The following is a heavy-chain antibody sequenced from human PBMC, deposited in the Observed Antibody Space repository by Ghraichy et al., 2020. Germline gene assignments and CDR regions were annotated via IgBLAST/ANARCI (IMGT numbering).Heavy chain of an antibody. J-gene: IGHJ4*02. D-gene: IGHD4-11*01. CDR2: TSSDGSKE. CDR3: ATQHSASFSYYFDY. CDR1: GLSFIPYA. Sequence: GESLNISCAASGLSFIPYAMHWVRQAPGKGLEWVAFTSSDGSKEYHADSVKGRFTISRDKSKNIVSLQMNSLRVEDTAVYYCATQHSASFSYYFDYWGQGTLVTVSS. V-gene: IGHV3-30*03.